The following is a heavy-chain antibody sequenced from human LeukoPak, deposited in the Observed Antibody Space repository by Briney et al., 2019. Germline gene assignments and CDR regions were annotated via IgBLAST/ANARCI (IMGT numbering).Heavy chain of an antibody. Sequence: PGGSLRLSCAASGFTFSSYSMNWVRQAPGKGLEWVSSISSSSSYIYYADSVKGRFTISRDNAKNSLYLQMNSLRAEDTAVYYCARDYDYVWGSYRSPRFDYWGQGTLVTVSS. J-gene: IGHJ4*02. CDR3: ARDYDYVWGSYRSPRFDY. V-gene: IGHV3-21*01. D-gene: IGHD3-16*02. CDR1: GFTFSSYS. CDR2: ISSSSSYI.